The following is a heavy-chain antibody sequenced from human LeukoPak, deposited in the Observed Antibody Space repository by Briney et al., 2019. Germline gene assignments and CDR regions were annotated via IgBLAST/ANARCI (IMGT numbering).Heavy chain of an antibody. V-gene: IGHV4-59*12. CDR2: VYYLGNP. CDR1: GGSISDYF. J-gene: IGHJ3*01. Sequence: SETLSLTCSVSGGSISDYFWGWIRQPPGKGLEWIGHVYYLGNPTCSPSLKSRVSILVDTSKNQFSLELSSVTAADTAVYHCARRLRTGGDLHHDAYDVWGQGTVVTVSS. CDR3: ARRLRTGGDLHHDAYDV. D-gene: IGHD3-16*01.